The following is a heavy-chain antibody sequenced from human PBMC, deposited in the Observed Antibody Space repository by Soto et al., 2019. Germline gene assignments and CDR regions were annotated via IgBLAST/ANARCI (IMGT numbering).Heavy chain of an antibody. CDR1: GFTFSNFD. D-gene: IGHD2-15*01. CDR3: AKGGWYCSGGSCYSVNYYYGMDV. V-gene: IGHV3-23*01. CDR2: ISTSGGTT. J-gene: IGHJ6*02. Sequence: PGGSLRLSCSASGFTFSNFDMSGVRQAPGKGLEGVSGISTSGGTTYYADSVKGRFTSSRDNSKNTLYLQMTSLRAEDTAVYYCAKGGWYCSGGSCYSVNYYYGMDVWGQGTTVTVSS.